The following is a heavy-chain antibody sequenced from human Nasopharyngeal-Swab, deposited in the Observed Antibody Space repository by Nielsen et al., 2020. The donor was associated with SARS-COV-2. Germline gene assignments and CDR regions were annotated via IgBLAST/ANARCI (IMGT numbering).Heavy chain of an antibody. CDR3: VRHRESSGWCFQH. CDR2: IYYSGST. J-gene: IGHJ1*01. D-gene: IGHD6-19*01. CDR1: GGSISSGDYY. V-gene: IGHV4-30-4*01. Sequence: SETLSLTCTVSGGSISSGDYYWSWIRQPPGKGLEWIGYIYYSGSTYYNPSLKSRVTISVDTSKNQFSLKVTSVTAADTAVYYCVRHRESSGWCFQHWGQGTLVTVSS.